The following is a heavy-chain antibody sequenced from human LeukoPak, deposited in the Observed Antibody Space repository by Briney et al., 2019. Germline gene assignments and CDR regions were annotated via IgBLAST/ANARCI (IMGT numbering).Heavy chain of an antibody. CDR1: GYTFTSYG. D-gene: IGHD5-18*01. J-gene: IGHJ4*02. V-gene: IGHV1-18*01. CDR2: ISAYNGNT. CDR3: ARDKLGYSYGFYHDY. Sequence: ASVKVSCKASGYTFTSYGISWVRQAPGQGLEWMGWISAYNGNTNYARKLQGRVTMTTDTSTSTAYMELRSLRSDDTAVYYCARDKLGYSYGFYHDYWGQGTLVTVSS.